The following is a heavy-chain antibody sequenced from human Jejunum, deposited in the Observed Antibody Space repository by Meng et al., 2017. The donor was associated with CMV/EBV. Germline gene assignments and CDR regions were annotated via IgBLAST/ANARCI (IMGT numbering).Heavy chain of an antibody. J-gene: IGHJ4*02. CDR3: AHRSVAGYFDY. D-gene: IGHD6-19*01. V-gene: IGHV2-5*02. CDR1: GFSLSISGVG. Sequence: ITLRCAGTTLVEPTKVLWLACSFSGFSLSISGVGEGSGRQPQGKALEWLALSYWDDDYRYIPSLKSRLSITKDTSKNQVVLTMTNMDPVDTATYYCAHRSVAGYFDYWGQGTLVTVSS. CDR2: SYWDDDY.